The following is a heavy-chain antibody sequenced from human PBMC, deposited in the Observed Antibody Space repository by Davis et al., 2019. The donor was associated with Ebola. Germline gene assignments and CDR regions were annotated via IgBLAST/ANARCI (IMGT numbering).Heavy chain of an antibody. Sequence: GESLKISCAASGFTVSSNYMSWVRQAPGKGLEWVSVIYSGGSTYYADSVKGRFTISRDNSKNTLYLQMNSLRAEDTAVYYCARDWPTIGSPFDYWGQGTLVTVSS. CDR1: GFTVSSNY. CDR3: ARDWPTIGSPFDY. CDR2: IYSGGST. J-gene: IGHJ4*02. V-gene: IGHV3-53*01. D-gene: IGHD5-12*01.